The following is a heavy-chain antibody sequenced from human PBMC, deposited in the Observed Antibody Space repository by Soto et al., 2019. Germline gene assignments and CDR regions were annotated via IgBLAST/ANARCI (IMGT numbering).Heavy chain of an antibody. D-gene: IGHD3-16*01. CDR1: GYIFVNYG. J-gene: IGHJ6*02. CDR3: VMVDNYVTPTPQDV. Sequence: QVQLVQSRDEVKKPGASVKVSCKASGYIFVNYGIAWVRQAPRLGLEWMGWISPYTGNTHSASKVQGRLTMTTDTSTSTAYMDLGSLTSDDTAVYYCVMVDNYVTPTPQDVWGQGTTVTVSS. CDR2: ISPYTGNT. V-gene: IGHV1-18*01.